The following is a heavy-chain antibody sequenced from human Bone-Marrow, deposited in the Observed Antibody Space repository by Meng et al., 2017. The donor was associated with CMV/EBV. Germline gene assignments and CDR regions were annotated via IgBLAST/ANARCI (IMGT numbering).Heavy chain of an antibody. J-gene: IGHJ5*02. CDR2: VNAGNGNR. D-gene: IGHD2-2*01. V-gene: IGHV1-3*01. CDR1: FTSDA. Sequence: FTSDAGHWVRQRPGQRLEWMGWVNAGNGNRRYSQKLQDKVTVTRDTSATTAYMELSRLRAEDTAVYYCAREGYCSSNNCTRWVDPWGQGTLVTVSS. CDR3: AREGYCSSNNCTRWVDP.